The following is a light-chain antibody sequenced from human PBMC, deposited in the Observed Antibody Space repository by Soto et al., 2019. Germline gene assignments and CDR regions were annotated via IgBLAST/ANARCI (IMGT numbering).Light chain of an antibody. Sequence: DIPMTQSPSTLSASVGDRVTITCRASQSFSTWLAWYQQKPGNAPNLLIYKTSILESGVPSRFSGSGSGTEFTLTISSLQPDDFATYYCQQYNSNPLTFGGGTKVEIK. CDR2: KTS. CDR3: QQYNSNPLT. CDR1: QSFSTW. J-gene: IGKJ4*01. V-gene: IGKV1-5*03.